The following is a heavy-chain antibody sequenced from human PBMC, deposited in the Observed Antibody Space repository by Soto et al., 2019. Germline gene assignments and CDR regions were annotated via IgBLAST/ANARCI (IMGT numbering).Heavy chain of an antibody. Sequence: SETLSLTCTVSGGSISSSSYYWGWIRQPPGKGLEWIGSIYYSGSTYYNPSLKSRVTISVDTSKNQFSLKLSSVTAADTAVFSCARRAQLVRYYYYGMDVWGQGTTVPVSS. CDR3: ARRAQLVRYYYYGMDV. D-gene: IGHD6-6*01. CDR2: IYYSGST. CDR1: GGSISSSSYY. V-gene: IGHV4-39*01. J-gene: IGHJ6*02.